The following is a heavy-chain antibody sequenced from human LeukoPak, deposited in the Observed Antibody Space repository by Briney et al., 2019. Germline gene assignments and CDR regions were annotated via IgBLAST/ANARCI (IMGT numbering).Heavy chain of an antibody. V-gene: IGHV4-39*07. Sequence: SETLSLTCTVSGGSISSSSYYWGWIRHPPGKGLEWIGSIYYSGSTYYNPSLKSRVTISVDTSKNQFSLKLSSVTAADTAVYYCARDCRVYCSGGSCHYYFDYWGQGTLVTVSS. J-gene: IGHJ4*02. CDR3: ARDCRVYCSGGSCHYYFDY. D-gene: IGHD2-15*01. CDR2: IYYSGST. CDR1: GGSISSSSYY.